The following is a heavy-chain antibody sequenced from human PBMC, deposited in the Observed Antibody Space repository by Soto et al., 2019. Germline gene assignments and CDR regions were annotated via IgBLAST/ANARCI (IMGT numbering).Heavy chain of an antibody. CDR3: ARTGSSGYYGVDY. CDR1: GGSISSSNW. D-gene: IGHD3-22*01. Sequence: PSETLSLTCAVSGGSISSSNWWSWVRQPPGKGLEWIGEIYHSGSTNYNPSLKSRVTISVDKSKNQFSLKLSSVTAADTAVYYCARTGSSGYYGVDYWGQGTLVTVSS. V-gene: IGHV4-4*02. J-gene: IGHJ4*02. CDR2: IYHSGST.